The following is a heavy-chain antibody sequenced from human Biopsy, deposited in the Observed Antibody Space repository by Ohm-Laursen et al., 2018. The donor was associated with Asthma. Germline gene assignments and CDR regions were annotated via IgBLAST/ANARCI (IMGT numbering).Heavy chain of an antibody. Sequence: SLSLSCAASGFTFGDYWMSWVRQVPGKGLEWVVNIKYDGTEKNHVDSLKGRFTISRDNAKNSLYLQMNNLRAEDTAVYYCARDGPELPTELDYWGPGTLVTVSS. V-gene: IGHV3-7*01. CDR2: IKYDGTEK. D-gene: IGHD1-14*01. CDR1: GFTFGDYW. CDR3: ARDGPELPTELDY. J-gene: IGHJ4*02.